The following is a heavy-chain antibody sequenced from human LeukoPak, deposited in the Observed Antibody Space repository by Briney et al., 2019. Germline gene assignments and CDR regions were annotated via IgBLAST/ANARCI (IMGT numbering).Heavy chain of an antibody. D-gene: IGHD3-10*01. CDR3: ARAEYYYGSGSFDL. Sequence: PSETLSLTCAVSGGSISSGGYSWSWIRQPPGKRLEWIGHIYSNGSTSNNPSLKSRVTISGGTSKNQFSLKLSSLTAADTAVYYCARAEYYYGSGSFDLWGQGTLVTVSS. CDR2: IYSNGST. CDR1: GGSISSGGYS. J-gene: IGHJ4*02. V-gene: IGHV4-30-4*07.